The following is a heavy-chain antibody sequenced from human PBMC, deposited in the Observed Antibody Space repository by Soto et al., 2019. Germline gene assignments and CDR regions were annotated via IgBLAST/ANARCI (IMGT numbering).Heavy chain of an antibody. Sequence: SETLSLTCTVSGGSISSYFWSWIRQPPGKGLEWIGYTYYSGSTNYNPSLKSRVTISVDTSKNQFSLELSSVTAADTAVYYCARGVRYFDYWGQGTLVTVS. CDR1: GGSISSYF. CDR3: ARGVRYFDY. D-gene: IGHD3-10*01. J-gene: IGHJ4*02. CDR2: TYYSGST. V-gene: IGHV4-59*01.